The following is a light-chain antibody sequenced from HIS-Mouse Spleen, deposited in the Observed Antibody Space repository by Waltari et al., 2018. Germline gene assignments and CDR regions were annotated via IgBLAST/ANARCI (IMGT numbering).Light chain of an antibody. V-gene: IGKV3-20*01. Sequence: EIVLTQSPGTLSLSPGARATLPCRASQSVSSSYLAWYQQKPGQAPRLHIYGASSRATGIPDRFSGSGSGTDFTLTISRLEPEDFAVYYCQQYGSSPRTFGQGTKVEIK. CDR1: QSVSSSY. CDR2: GAS. CDR3: QQYGSSPRT. J-gene: IGKJ1*01.